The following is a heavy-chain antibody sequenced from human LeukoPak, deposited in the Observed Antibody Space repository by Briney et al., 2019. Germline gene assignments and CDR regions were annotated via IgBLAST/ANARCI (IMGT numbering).Heavy chain of an antibody. CDR2: ISGSGGST. D-gene: IGHD5-24*01. J-gene: IGHJ4*02. Sequence: PGGSLRLSCAASGFTFSSYGMSWVRQAPGKGLEWVSAISGSGGSTYYADSVKGRFTISRDNSKNTLYLQMNSLRAEDTAVYYCAKASEMATIEYYFDYWGQGTLVTVSS. V-gene: IGHV3-23*01. CDR1: GFTFSSYG. CDR3: AKASEMATIEYYFDY.